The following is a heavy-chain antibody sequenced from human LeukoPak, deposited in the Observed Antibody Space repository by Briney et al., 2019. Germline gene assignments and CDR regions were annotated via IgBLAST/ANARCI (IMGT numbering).Heavy chain of an antibody. CDR3: ARALLPAALDY. D-gene: IGHD2-2*01. CDR1: GFTFNDHH. CDR2: ARNKDDSYTK. Sequence: PGGSLRLSCAASGFTFNDHHMDWVRQAPGKGLEWVGRARNKDDSYTKEYAVTMKGRFTISRDDSKNSLYLQMNSLKSEDTAVYYCARALLPAALDYWGQGILVTVSS. J-gene: IGHJ4*02. V-gene: IGHV3-72*01.